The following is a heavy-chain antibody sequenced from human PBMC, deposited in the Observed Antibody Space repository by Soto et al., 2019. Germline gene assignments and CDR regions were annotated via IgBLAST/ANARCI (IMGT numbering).Heavy chain of an antibody. V-gene: IGHV4-30-4*01. CDR2: IYYSGST. CDR1: GGSISSGDYY. CDR3: ARKGWPDVFDI. Sequence: QVQLQESGPGLVKPSQNLSLTCTVSGGSISSGDYYWSWIRQPPGKGLEWIGYIYYSGSTYYKSSRKSRVIISIDTSKNQFSLKLSSVTAADTAVYYCARKGWPDVFDIWGQGAMVTVSS. J-gene: IGHJ3*02.